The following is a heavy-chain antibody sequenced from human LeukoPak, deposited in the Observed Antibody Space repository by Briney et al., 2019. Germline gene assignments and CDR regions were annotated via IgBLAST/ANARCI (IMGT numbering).Heavy chain of an antibody. CDR1: GGSISSYY. CDR3: ARSKLGNNQWYFDL. Sequence: SETLSLTCTVSGGSISSYYWSWIRQPPGKGLEWIGYIYYSGSTNYNPSLKSRVTISVDTSKNQFSLQLNSVTPEDTAVYYCARSKLGNNQWYFDLWGRGTLVTVSS. CDR2: IYYSGST. D-gene: IGHD7-27*01. J-gene: IGHJ2*01. V-gene: IGHV4-59*12.